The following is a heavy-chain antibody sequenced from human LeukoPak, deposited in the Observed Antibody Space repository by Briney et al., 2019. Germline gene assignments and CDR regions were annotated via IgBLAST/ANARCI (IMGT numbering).Heavy chain of an antibody. V-gene: IGHV1-69*13. Sequence: GASVKVSYKASGGTFSSYAISWVRQAPGQGLEWMGGIIPIFGTANYAQKFQGRVTITADESTSTAYMELSSLRSEDTAVYYCAGSTSRRHAFDIWGQGTMVTVSS. D-gene: IGHD2-2*01. CDR3: AGSTSRRHAFDI. J-gene: IGHJ3*02. CDR2: IIPIFGTA. CDR1: GGTFSSYA.